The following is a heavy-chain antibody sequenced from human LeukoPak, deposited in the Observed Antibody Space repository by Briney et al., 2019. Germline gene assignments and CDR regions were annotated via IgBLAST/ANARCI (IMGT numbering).Heavy chain of an antibody. J-gene: IGHJ4*02. Sequence: KPSETLSLTCTVSGGSISSYYWSWLRQPPGKGPEWIGYIYYSGSTNYNPSLKSRVTISVDTSKNQFSLKLSSVTAADTAVYYCARAELPSLFDYWGQGTLVTVSS. V-gene: IGHV4-59*01. CDR3: ARAELPSLFDY. D-gene: IGHD1-7*01. CDR1: GGSISSYY. CDR2: IYYSGST.